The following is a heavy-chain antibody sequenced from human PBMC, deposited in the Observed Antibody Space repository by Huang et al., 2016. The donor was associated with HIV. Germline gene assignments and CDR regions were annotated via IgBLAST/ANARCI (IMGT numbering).Heavy chain of an antibody. Sequence: QVQLVQSGAEVKKPGASVKVSCKASGYTFSSFGISWVRQAPGQGLEWVGWIIVYNGNTKVAQKCQGRLTMTTDTSTSTAYMELRSLRSDDTAVYYCARGGGIQLWLLGYYYMDVWGNGTTVTVSS. D-gene: IGHD5-18*01. CDR3: ARGGGIQLWLLGYYYMDV. V-gene: IGHV1-18*01. CDR2: IIVYNGNT. J-gene: IGHJ6*03. CDR1: GYTFSSFG.